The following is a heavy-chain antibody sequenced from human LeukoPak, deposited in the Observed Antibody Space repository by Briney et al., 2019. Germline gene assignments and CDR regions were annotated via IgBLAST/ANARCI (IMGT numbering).Heavy chain of an antibody. CDR1: GFTLSTYP. V-gene: IGHV3-23*01. Sequence: PGGSLRLSCAASGFTLSTYPINWVRQAPGQGLEWVSTISRSGDATFYADSVKGRFTISRDNSKNTLYLQMNSLRAEDTAVYYCAKVLGQYYYDSSGRPNDYWGQGTLVTVSS. CDR2: ISRSGDAT. CDR3: AKVLGQYYYDSSGRPNDY. J-gene: IGHJ4*02. D-gene: IGHD3-22*01.